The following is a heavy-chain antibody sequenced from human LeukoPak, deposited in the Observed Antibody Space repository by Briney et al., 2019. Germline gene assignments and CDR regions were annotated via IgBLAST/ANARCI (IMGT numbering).Heavy chain of an antibody. Sequence: GGSLRLSCAASGFTFSSYGMHWVRQAPGKGLEWVAVIWYDGSNKYYADSVKGRFTISRDNSKNTLYLQMNSLRAEDTAVYYCARRLGYSGSKGVFDYWGQGTLVTVSS. CDR2: IWYDGSNK. J-gene: IGHJ4*02. D-gene: IGHD1-26*01. V-gene: IGHV3-33*01. CDR1: GFTFSSYG. CDR3: ARRLGYSGSKGVFDY.